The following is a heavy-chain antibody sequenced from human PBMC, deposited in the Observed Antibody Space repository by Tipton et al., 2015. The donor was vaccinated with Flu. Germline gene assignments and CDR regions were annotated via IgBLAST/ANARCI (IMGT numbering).Heavy chain of an antibody. D-gene: IGHD3-10*01. J-gene: IGHJ4*02. CDR2: IYSSGST. Sequence: LRLSCTVSGGSISNDYWSWIRQPPGKGLEYIGRIYSSGSTNYNPSFKSRVSMSLDASKTQFSLNLNSVTAADTAMYYCARGSGSGTHVMFDYWGQGTLVTVSS. CDR3: ARGSGSGTHVMFDY. CDR1: GGSISNDY. V-gene: IGHV4-4*07.